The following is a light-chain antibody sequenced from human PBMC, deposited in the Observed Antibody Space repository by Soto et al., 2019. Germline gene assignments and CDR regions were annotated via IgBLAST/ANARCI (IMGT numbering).Light chain of an antibody. CDR3: SSYTSGSTPVV. J-gene: IGLJ2*01. V-gene: IGLV2-14*01. CDR1: SSDIGYYNY. Sequence: QSALTQPASVTGSPGQSITISCAGTSSDIGYYNYASWYQQHPGKAPKLILYDVSSRPSGVSNRLSGSRSGNTASLTISGLQADDEADYYCSSYTSGSTPVVFGGGTKLTVL. CDR2: DVS.